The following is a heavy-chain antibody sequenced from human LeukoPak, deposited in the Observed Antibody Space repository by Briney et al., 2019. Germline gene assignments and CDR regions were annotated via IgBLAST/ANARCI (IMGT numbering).Heavy chain of an antibody. Sequence: GGSLRLSCAASAFTFSSYAMSWVRQAPGKGLEWVSAISGSGGSTYYADSVKGRFTISRDNSKNTLYLQMNSLRAEDTAVYYCARALPNYGSASYIDYWGKGTLVTVS. J-gene: IGHJ4*02. CDR3: ARALPNYGSASYIDY. CDR1: AFTFSSYA. V-gene: IGHV3-23*01. D-gene: IGHD3-10*01. CDR2: ISGSGGST.